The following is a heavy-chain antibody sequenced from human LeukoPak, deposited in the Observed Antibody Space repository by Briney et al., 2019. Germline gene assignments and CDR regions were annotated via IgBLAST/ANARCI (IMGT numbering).Heavy chain of an antibody. V-gene: IGHV3-33*01. CDR2: IWYDGSNK. CDR3: AREPTLRDAFDI. Sequence: GGSLRLSCAASGFTFSSYGMRWVRQAPGKGLEWVAVIWYDGSNKYYADSVKGRFTISRDNSKNTLYLQMNSLRAEDTAVYYCAREPTLRDAFDIWGQGTMVTVSS. CDR1: GFTFSSYG. J-gene: IGHJ3*02. D-gene: IGHD4-17*01.